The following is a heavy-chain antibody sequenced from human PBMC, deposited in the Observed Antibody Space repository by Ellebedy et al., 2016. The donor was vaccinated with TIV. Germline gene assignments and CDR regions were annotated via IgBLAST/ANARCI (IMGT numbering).Heavy chain of an antibody. J-gene: IGHJ4*02. Sequence: ASVKVSCXASGYTFTGYYMHWVRQAPGQGLEWLGWINPNSGGTNYAQKFQGRVTLTRDTSISTAYMELSRLRSDDTAVYYCASVYSSGWYHDYWGRGTLVTVSS. D-gene: IGHD6-19*01. CDR1: GYTFTGYY. CDR2: INPNSGGT. V-gene: IGHV1-2*02. CDR3: ASVYSSGWYHDY.